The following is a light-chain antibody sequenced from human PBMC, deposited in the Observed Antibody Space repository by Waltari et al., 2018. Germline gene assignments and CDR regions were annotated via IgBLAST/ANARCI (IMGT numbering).Light chain of an antibody. CDR2: GKN. Sequence: SSELTQDPVVSVALGQTVTITCKGRSLATFYANWYQQRPGQAPVLVFYGKNSRPSGIPDRFSGSNSGNSASLTITGTQAEEEAAYYCNSRDTSGKHVLFGGGTKLTVL. V-gene: IGLV3-19*01. CDR3: NSRDTSGKHVL. J-gene: IGLJ2*01. CDR1: SLATFY.